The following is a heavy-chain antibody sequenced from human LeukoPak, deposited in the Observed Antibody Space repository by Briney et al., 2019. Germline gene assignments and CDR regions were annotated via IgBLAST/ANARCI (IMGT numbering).Heavy chain of an antibody. D-gene: IGHD3-22*01. Sequence: PSETLSLTCTVSGGSISSYYWSWIRQPPGKGLEWIGYIYYSGSTNYNPSLKSRVTIPVDTSKNQFSLKLSSVTAADTAVYYCARGNYYDSSGYLDYWGQGTLVTVSS. CDR1: GGSISSYY. V-gene: IGHV4-59*01. CDR3: ARGNYYDSSGYLDY. CDR2: IYYSGST. J-gene: IGHJ4*02.